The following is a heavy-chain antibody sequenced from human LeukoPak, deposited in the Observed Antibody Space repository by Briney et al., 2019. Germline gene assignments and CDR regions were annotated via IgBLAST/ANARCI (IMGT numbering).Heavy chain of an antibody. CDR3: ARDALPHCSSTSCYGARSYFDY. D-gene: IGHD2-2*01. V-gene: IGHV3-30-3*01. CDR1: GFTFSSYA. J-gene: IGHJ4*02. Sequence: PGGSLRLSYAASGFTFSSYAMHWVRQAPGKGLEWVAVISYDGSNKYYADSVKGRFTISRDNSKNTLYLQMNSLRAEDTAVYYCARDALPHCSSTSCYGARSYFDYWGQGTLVTVSS. CDR2: ISYDGSNK.